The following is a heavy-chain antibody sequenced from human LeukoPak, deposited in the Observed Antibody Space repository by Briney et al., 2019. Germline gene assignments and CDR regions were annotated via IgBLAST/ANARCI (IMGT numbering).Heavy chain of an antibody. CDR2: IYYSGST. CDR3: ARDRSGYPDY. V-gene: IGHV4-59*01. J-gene: IGHJ4*02. Sequence: SETLSLTCTVSGGSISSYYWSWIRQPPGKGLEWIGYIYYSGSTNYNPSLRSRVTISVDTSKNQFSLKLSSVTAADTAVYYCARDRSGYPDYWGQGTLVTVSS. D-gene: IGHD3-3*01. CDR1: GGSISSYY.